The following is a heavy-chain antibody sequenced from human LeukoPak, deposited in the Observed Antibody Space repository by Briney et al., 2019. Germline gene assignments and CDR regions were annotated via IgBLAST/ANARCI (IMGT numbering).Heavy chain of an antibody. Sequence: GGSLRLSCATSGFTFSNAWMNWVRQAPGKGLEWVSSIGGSAGSTNYADSVKGRFTISRDSSKNTLYLQMNSLRAEDTAVYYCARDLNGYFDYWGQGTLVTVSS. V-gene: IGHV3-23*01. CDR2: IGGSAGST. J-gene: IGHJ4*02. CDR3: ARDLNGYFDY. CDR1: GFTFSNAW. D-gene: IGHD3-9*01.